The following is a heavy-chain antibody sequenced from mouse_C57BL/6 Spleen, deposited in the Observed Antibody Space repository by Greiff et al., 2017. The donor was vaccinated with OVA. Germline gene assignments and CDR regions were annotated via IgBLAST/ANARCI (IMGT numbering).Heavy chain of an antibody. CDR1: GFNIKDYY. CDR2: IDPEDGET. J-gene: IGHJ4*01. V-gene: IGHV14-2*01. D-gene: IGHD1-1*01. CDR3: ALYYGSRGYYAMDY. Sequence: EVKLMESGAELVKPGASVKLSCTASGFNIKDYYMHWVKQRTEQGLEWIGRIDPEDGETKYAPKFQGKATITADTSSNTAYLQLSSLTSEDTAVYYCALYYGSRGYYAMDYWGQGTSVTVSS.